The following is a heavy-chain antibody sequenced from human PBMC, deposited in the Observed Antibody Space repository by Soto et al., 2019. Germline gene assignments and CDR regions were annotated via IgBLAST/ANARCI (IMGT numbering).Heavy chain of an antibody. J-gene: IGHJ5*02. CDR1: GYTFTSYG. D-gene: IGHD2-2*01. V-gene: IGHV1-18*01. Sequence: ASVKVSCKASGYTFTSYGISWVRQAPGQGLEWMGWISAYNGNTKYAQKFQGRVTITRDTSASTAYMELSSLRSEDTAVYYCARDKLSAAVPAAIFGNWFDPWGQGTLVTVSS. CDR3: ARDKLSAAVPAAIFGNWFDP. CDR2: ISAYNGNT.